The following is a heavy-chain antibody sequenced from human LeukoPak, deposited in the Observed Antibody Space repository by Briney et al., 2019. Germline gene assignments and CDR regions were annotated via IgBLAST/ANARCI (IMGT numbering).Heavy chain of an antibody. J-gene: IGHJ4*02. CDR2: INPNSGGT. CDR1: GYTFTGYY. D-gene: IGHD3-9*01. CDR3: ARIRFIFPDILTGLVEDDY. V-gene: IGHV1-2*02. Sequence: ASVKVSCKASGYTFTGYYMHWVRQAPGQGLEWMGWINPNSGGTNYAQKFQGRVTMTRDTSTSTAYMELRSLRSDDTAVYYCARIRFIFPDILTGLVEDDYWGQGTLVTVSS.